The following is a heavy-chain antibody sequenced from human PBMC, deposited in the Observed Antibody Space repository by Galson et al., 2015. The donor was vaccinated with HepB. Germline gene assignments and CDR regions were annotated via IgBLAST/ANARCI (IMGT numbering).Heavy chain of an antibody. Sequence: SVKVSCKASGGTFSSYAISWVRQAPGQGLEWMGGIIPIFGTANYAQKFQGRVTITADESTSTAYMELSSLRSEDTAVYYCARGQAPAVAAPDDDAFDIWGQGTMVTVSS. J-gene: IGHJ3*02. CDR1: GGTFSSYA. CDR2: IIPIFGTA. CDR3: ARGQAPAVAAPDDDAFDI. D-gene: IGHD6-19*01. V-gene: IGHV1-69*13.